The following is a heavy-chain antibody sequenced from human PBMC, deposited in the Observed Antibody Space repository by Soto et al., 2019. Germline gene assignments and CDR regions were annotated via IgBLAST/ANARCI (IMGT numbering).Heavy chain of an antibody. CDR1: GGTFSGYY. CDR2: INHSGST. Sequence: SETLSLTCAVYGGTFSGYYWSWIRQPPGKGLEWIGEINHSGSTNYNPSIKSRVTISVDTSKNQFSLKLSSVTAADTAVYYCARGRSSSWYGHYYGMDVWGQGTTVTVSS. CDR3: ARGRSSSWYGHYYGMDV. J-gene: IGHJ6*02. D-gene: IGHD6-13*01. V-gene: IGHV4-34*01.